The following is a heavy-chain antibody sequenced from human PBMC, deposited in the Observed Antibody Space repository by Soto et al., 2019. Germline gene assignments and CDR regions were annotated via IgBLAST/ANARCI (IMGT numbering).Heavy chain of an antibody. CDR2: ISAYNGNT. CDR3: AKIRAAMAFQDAFDI. D-gene: IGHD2-2*01. Sequence: RASVKVSCKASGYTFTSYGISWVRQAPGQGLEWMGWISAYNGNTNYAQKLQGRVTMTTDTSTSTAYMELRSLRSDDTAVYYCAKIRAAMAFQDAFDIWGEGTMVTVSS. V-gene: IGHV1-18*01. J-gene: IGHJ3*02. CDR1: GYTFTSYG.